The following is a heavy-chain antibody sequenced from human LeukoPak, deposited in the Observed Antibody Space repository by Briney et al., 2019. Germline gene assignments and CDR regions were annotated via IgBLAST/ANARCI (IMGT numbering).Heavy chain of an antibody. Sequence: ASVKVSCKASGYTFTGYYMHRVRQARGQGLDWMGWSNPNSGGPNYAQKFQGRVTMTRDTSISTVYMELRGLRSDDTAVYYCARDGPIIGASDYWGQGTLVTVSS. V-gene: IGHV1-2*02. J-gene: IGHJ4*02. CDR3: ARDGPIIGASDY. CDR1: GYTFTGYY. D-gene: IGHD3-16*01. CDR2: SNPNSGGP.